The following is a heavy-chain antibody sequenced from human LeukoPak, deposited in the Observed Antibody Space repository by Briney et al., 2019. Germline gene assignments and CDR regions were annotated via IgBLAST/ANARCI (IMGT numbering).Heavy chain of an antibody. J-gene: IGHJ4*02. CDR2: ISSSSSYI. CDR3: AAYSGYDNFDY. CDR1: GFTFSSYS. D-gene: IGHD5-12*01. V-gene: IGHV3-21*01. Sequence: GGSLRLSCAASGFTFSSYSMNWVRQAPGKGLEWVSSISSSSSYIYYADSVKGRFTISRDNAKNSLYLQMNSLRAEDTAVYYCAAYSGYDNFDYWGQGTLVTVSS.